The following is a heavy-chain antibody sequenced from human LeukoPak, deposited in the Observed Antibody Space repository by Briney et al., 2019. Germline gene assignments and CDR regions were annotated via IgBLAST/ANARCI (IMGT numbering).Heavy chain of an antibody. CDR3: ARDNEAWYFDP. CDR2: ISWDGSSR. Sequence: GGSLRLSCAASGFTFDDYTMHWVRQAPGKGLEWVSLISWDGSSRYYADSVKGRFTISRDNSKNSLYLQMNSLRTEDTALYYCARDNEAWYFDPWGRGTPVTVSS. CDR1: GFTFDDYT. J-gene: IGHJ2*01. V-gene: IGHV3-43*01.